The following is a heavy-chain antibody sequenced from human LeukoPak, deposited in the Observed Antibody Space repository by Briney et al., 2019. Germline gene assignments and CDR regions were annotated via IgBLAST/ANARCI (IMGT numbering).Heavy chain of an antibody. Sequence: GGSLRLSCAASGFTVSSNYMSWVRQAPGKGLEWASVIYSGGSTYYADSVKGRFTISRDNSQNTLYLQMNSLRAEDTAVYYCARDVDSSGYYFDCWGQGALVTVSS. CDR1: GFTVSSNY. D-gene: IGHD3-22*01. V-gene: IGHV3-66*01. J-gene: IGHJ4*02. CDR3: ARDVDSSGYYFDC. CDR2: IYSGGST.